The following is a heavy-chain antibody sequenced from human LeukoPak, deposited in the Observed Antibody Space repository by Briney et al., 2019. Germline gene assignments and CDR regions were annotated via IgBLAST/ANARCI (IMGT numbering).Heavy chain of an antibody. CDR2: TYYRSKWYN. Sequence: SQTLSLTCAISGDSVSSNTVAWNWIRQSPSRGLEWLGRTYYRSKWYNDYALSVESRIIINADTSKNQFSLQVNSVTPEDTAVYYCARDRGAVAGDYWGQGTLVTVSS. CDR3: ARDRGAVAGDY. D-gene: IGHD6-19*01. CDR1: GDSVSSNTVA. V-gene: IGHV6-1*01. J-gene: IGHJ4*02.